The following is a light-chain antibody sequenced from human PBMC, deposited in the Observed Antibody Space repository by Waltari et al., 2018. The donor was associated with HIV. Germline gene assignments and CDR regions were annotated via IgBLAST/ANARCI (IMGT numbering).Light chain of an antibody. J-gene: IGLJ3*02. CDR2: RNN. CDR1: SSKIGNNY. CDR3: AAWDDSLSGRV. Sequence: QSVLTQPPSASGTPGQRITISCSGSSSKIGNNYVHWYQHLPGPAPKLLIYRNNQRASGVPDRFSGSKSGTSASLAISGLRSEDEADYYCAAWDDSLSGRVFGGGTKLTVL. V-gene: IGLV1-47*01.